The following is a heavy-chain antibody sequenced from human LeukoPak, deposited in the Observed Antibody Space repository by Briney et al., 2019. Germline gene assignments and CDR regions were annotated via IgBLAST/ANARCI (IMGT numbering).Heavy chain of an antibody. V-gene: IGHV1-18*03. CDR1: GYTFTSYG. CDR3: ARDSIVVVPAALLY. Sequence: ASVKVSCKASGYTFTSYGISWVRQAPGQGLEWMGRISAYNGNTNYAQKLQGRVTMTTDTSTSTAYMELRSLRSDDMAVYYYARDSIVVVPAALLYWGQGTLVTVSS. CDR2: ISAYNGNT. D-gene: IGHD2-2*01. J-gene: IGHJ4*02.